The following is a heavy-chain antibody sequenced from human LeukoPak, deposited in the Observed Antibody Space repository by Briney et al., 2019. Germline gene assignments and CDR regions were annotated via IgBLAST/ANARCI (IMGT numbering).Heavy chain of an antibody. V-gene: IGHV1-2*02. CDR2: INPNSGGT. CDR1: GYTFTGYY. D-gene: IGHD6-6*01. J-gene: IGHJ3*02. Sequence: ASVKVSCKASGYTFTGYYMHWVRQAPGQGLEWMGWINPNSGGTNYAQKFQGRVTMTRDTSTSTAYVELSRLRSDDTAVYYCARVGYSSSSSVAFDIWGQGTMVTVSS. CDR3: ARVGYSSSSSVAFDI.